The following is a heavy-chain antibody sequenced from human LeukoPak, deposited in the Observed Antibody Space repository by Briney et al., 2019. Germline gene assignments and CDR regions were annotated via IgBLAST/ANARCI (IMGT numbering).Heavy chain of an antibody. CDR2: IIPIFGTA. V-gene: IGHV1-69*06. D-gene: IGHD2-15*01. Sequence: ASVKVSCKATGGTFSSYAISWVRQAPGQGLEWMGGIIPIFGTANYAQKFQGRVTITADKSTSTAYMELSSLRSEDTAVYYCARLVPVVVDKGRFDPWGQGTLVTVSS. CDR1: GGTFSSYA. J-gene: IGHJ5*02. CDR3: ARLVPVVVDKGRFDP.